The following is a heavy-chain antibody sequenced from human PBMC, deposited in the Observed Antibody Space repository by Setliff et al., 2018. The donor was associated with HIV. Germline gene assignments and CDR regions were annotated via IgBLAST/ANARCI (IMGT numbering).Heavy chain of an antibody. CDR3: ARTSIRSGWGRNNGFDP. CDR1: GYSISSGYS. V-gene: IGHV4-38-2*02. CDR2: IYLSGST. Sequence: SETLSLTCTVSGYSISSGYSWGWIRQTPGKGLEWIGSIYLSGSTYYNPSLKSRVTISLDTSKNQFSLKLSSVTDADTAVYYCARTSIRSGWGRNNGFDPWGQGTLVTVSS. J-gene: IGHJ5*02. D-gene: IGHD6-19*01.